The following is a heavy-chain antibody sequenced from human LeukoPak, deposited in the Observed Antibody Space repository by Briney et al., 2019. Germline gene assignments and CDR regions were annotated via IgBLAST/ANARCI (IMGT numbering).Heavy chain of an antibody. CDR1: GFTFSSYA. J-gene: IGHJ4*02. V-gene: IGHV3-23*01. Sequence: GGSLRLSCAASGFTFSSYAMSWVRQAPGKGLECVSGFSGSGGSTYYADSVKGRFTISRDNSKNTLYLQMNSLRAEDTAVYYCAKDRYYYGSGSFDYWGQGTLVTVSS. CDR2: FSGSGGST. CDR3: AKDRYYYGSGSFDY. D-gene: IGHD3-10*01.